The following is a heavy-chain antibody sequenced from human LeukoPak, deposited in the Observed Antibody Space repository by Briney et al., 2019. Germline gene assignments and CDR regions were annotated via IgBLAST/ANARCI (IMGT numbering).Heavy chain of an antibody. CDR3: AGGAYYGFWSGYYNYYGMDV. J-gene: IGHJ6*02. CDR2: ISSSSSYI. D-gene: IGHD3-3*01. CDR1: GFTFSSYS. Sequence: GGSLRLSCAASGFTFSSYSMNWVRQAPGKGLEWVSSISSSSSYIYYADSVKGRFTISRDNAKNSLYLQMNSLRAEDTAVYYCAGGAYYGFWSGYYNYYGMDVWGQGTTVTVSS. V-gene: IGHV3-21*01.